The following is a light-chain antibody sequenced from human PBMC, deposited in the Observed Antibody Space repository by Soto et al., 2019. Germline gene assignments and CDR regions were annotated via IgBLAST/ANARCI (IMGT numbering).Light chain of an antibody. CDR2: DVR. CDR3: SSYTTISTYV. Sequence: QAASVSGSPGQSITISCTGTSSDVGGYNYVSWYQQHPGKAPKLMIYDVRNRPSGVSNRFSGSKSVNTASLTISGLQAEDEADYYCSSYTTISTYVFGTGTKLTVL. J-gene: IGLJ1*01. V-gene: IGLV2-14*01. CDR1: SSDVGGYNY.